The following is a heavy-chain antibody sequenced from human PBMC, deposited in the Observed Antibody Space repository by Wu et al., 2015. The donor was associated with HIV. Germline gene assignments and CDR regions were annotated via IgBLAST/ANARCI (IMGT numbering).Heavy chain of an antibody. Sequence: VQLVQSGAEVKKPGSSVKVSCKASGGTFSSYAISWVRQAPGQGLEWMGRIIPIFGTANYAQKFQGRVTITADESTSTAYMELSSLRSEDTAVYYCARGRGYYGSGSYYNSGWYYFDYWGQGTLVTVSS. CDR2: IIPIFGTA. CDR3: ARGRGYYGSGSYYNSGWYYFDY. CDR1: GGTFSSYA. V-gene: IGHV1-69*13. J-gene: IGHJ4*02. D-gene: IGHD3-10*01.